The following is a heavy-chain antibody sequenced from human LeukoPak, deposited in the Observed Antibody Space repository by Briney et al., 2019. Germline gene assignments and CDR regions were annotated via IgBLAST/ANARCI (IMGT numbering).Heavy chain of an antibody. D-gene: IGHD6-19*01. CDR1: GFTFSSYS. CDR3: ARVERTSQWYYYIDV. CDR2: ITSVSRYT. Sequence: GGSLRLSCAASGFTFSSYSMNWVRQAPGKGLEWVSSITSVSRYTNYADSLKGRFTISRDNAKNSLYLQMNSLRAEDTAVYYCARVERTSQWYYYIDVWGKGTTVTVSS. V-gene: IGHV3-21*01. J-gene: IGHJ6*03.